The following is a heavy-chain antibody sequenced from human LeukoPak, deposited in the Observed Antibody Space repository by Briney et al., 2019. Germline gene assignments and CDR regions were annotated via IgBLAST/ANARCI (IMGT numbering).Heavy chain of an antibody. CDR3: ARHFTYYYDSSGYPRDAFDI. Sequence: SQTLSLTCTVSGGSISGYYWRWIRQSPGKGLVWLGYIYYSGSTNYNPSLKSRVTISVEMSKNQFSLKLISVTAADTALYYCARHFTYYYDSSGYPRDAFDIWGQGTMVTVSS. J-gene: IGHJ3*02. D-gene: IGHD3-22*01. CDR1: GGSISGYY. V-gene: IGHV4-59*08. CDR2: IYYSGST.